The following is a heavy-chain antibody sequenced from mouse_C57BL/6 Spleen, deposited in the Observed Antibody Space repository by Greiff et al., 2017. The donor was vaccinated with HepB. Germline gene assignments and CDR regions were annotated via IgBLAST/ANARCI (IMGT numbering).Heavy chain of an antibody. CDR1: GYTFTSYW. J-gene: IGHJ4*01. Sequence: QVQLQQPGAELVKPGASVKLSCKASGYTFTSYWMHWVKQRPGQGLEWIGMIHPNSGSTNYNEKFKSKATLTVDKSSSTAYMQLSSLTSEDSAVYYCARERIDYGSSSYAMDYWGQGTSVTVSS. CDR3: ARERIDYGSSSYAMDY. D-gene: IGHD1-1*01. CDR2: IHPNSGST. V-gene: IGHV1-64*01.